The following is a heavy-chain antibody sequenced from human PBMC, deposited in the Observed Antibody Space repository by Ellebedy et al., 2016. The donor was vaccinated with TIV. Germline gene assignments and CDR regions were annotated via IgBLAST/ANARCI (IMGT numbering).Heavy chain of an antibody. D-gene: IGHD6-19*01. J-gene: IGHJ3*02. CDR3: VRGWYSSGHCDVFAM. CDR2: ISVDGRAV. CDR1: GFTFSDSV. Sequence: GESLKISXVGFGFTFSDSVMHWVRQDPGKGLDWVAGISVDGRAVHYPDSVKGRFTISRDNAQNTVYLQMNSPRLEDTAVYYCVRGWYSSGHCDVFAMWGQGTIVTVSS. V-gene: IGHV3-30*03.